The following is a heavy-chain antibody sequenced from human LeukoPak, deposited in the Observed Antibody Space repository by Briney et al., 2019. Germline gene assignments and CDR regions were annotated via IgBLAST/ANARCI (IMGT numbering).Heavy chain of an antibody. Sequence: PGRSLRLSSAASGFTFDDYAMHWVRQAPGKGLEWVSGNSWNSGSIGYADSVKGRFTISRDNAKNSLYLQMNSLRAEDTALYYCAKDYGSGSYNAFNYYYGMDVWGQGTTVTVSS. V-gene: IGHV3-9*01. CDR1: GFTFDDYA. D-gene: IGHD3-10*01. CDR3: AKDYGSGSYNAFNYYYGMDV. CDR2: NSWNSGSI. J-gene: IGHJ6*02.